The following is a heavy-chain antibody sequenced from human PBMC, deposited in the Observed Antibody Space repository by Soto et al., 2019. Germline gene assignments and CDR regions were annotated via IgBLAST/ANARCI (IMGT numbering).Heavy chain of an antibody. CDR2: IYYSGST. CDR3: ARDTSAASTGWFDP. V-gene: IGHV4-59*01. D-gene: IGHD6-13*01. J-gene: IGHJ5*02. CDR1: GGSISSYY. Sequence: QVQLQESGPGLVKPSETLSLTCTVSGGSISSYYWSWIRQPPGKGLEWIGYIYYSGSTNYNPSLKSRVTISVDTSKNQFSRKLTSVTAADTAVYYCARDTSAASTGWFDPWGQGTLVTVSS.